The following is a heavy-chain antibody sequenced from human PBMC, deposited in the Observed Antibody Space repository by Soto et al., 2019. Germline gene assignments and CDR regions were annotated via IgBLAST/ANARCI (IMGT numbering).Heavy chain of an antibody. CDR2: IYWDDDQ. Sequence: QITFKESGPTLVKPTQTLTLTCTFSGFSLSTSGVGVGWIRQPPGKALEWLALIYWDDDQRYSPSLKSRLTITKDTYKSQVVLTVTNIDPVDTDSYYCAHRTLLGSGSYYDAGYYGLEVGGKGTTVTVSS. D-gene: IGHD3-10*01. CDR1: GFSLSTSGVG. CDR3: AHRTLLGSGSYYDAGYYGLEV. V-gene: IGHV2-5*02. J-gene: IGHJ6*04.